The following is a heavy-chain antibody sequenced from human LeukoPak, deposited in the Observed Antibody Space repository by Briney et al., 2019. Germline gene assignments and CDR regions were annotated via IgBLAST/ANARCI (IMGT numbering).Heavy chain of an antibody. Sequence: SQTLSLTCAISGDSVSSNSAAWNWIRQSPSRGLEWLGRTYYRSKWYNDYAVSVKSRITINPDTSKNQFSLKLSSVTAADTAVYYCARGLATHNFWSGYPAKSVGAFDIWGQGTMVTVSS. CDR1: GDSVSSNSAA. V-gene: IGHV6-1*01. J-gene: IGHJ3*02. CDR2: TYYRSKWYN. CDR3: ARGLATHNFWSGYPAKSVGAFDI. D-gene: IGHD3-3*01.